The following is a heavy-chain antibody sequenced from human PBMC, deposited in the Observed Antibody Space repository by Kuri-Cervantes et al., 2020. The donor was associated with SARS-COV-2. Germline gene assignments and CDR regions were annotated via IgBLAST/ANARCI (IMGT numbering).Heavy chain of an antibody. CDR1: GFMFSCYW. CDR3: ATDHKEVHDYVWGSYRHYYFDY. Sequence: GSLRLSCAASGFMFSCYWMHWVRQAPGKGLVWVSRINSDGSNTTYADSVKGRFTVSRDNSKNTLYLQMNSLRAEDTAVYYCATDHKEVHDYVWGSYRHYYFDYWGQGTLVTVSS. J-gene: IGHJ4*02. CDR2: INSDGSNT. V-gene: IGHV3-74*01. D-gene: IGHD3-16*02.